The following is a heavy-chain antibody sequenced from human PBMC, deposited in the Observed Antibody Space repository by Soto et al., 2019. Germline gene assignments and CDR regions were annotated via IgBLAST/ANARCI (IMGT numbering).Heavy chain of an antibody. J-gene: IGHJ6*02. V-gene: IGHV1-46*01. Sequence: ASVKVSCKASGYTCTKYPMHWVLQAPGLGLEWMGIIDPSGGTTNNAQNFQGRVTLTRDTSTSTVYMELTSLRSEDTAVYYCARDDCSGDNCDCDYYNYFGMDLWGQGTMVTVSS. CDR1: GYTCTKYP. D-gene: IGHD2-15*01. CDR2: IDPSGGTT. CDR3: ARDDCSGDNCDCDYYNYFGMDL.